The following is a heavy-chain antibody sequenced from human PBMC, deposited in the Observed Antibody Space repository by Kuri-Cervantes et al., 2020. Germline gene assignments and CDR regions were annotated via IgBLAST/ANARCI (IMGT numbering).Heavy chain of an antibody. CDR2: ISWDGGST. J-gene: IGHJ4*02. Sequence: GGSLRLSCAASGFTFDDYAMHWVRQAPGKGLEWVSLISWDGGSTYYADSVKGRFTISGDNSKNSLYLQMNSLRAEDTALYYCAKDIGPYYYDSSGYYDYWGQGTLVTVSS. V-gene: IGHV3-43D*04. CDR1: GFTFDDYA. D-gene: IGHD3-22*01. CDR3: AKDIGPYYYDSSGYYDY.